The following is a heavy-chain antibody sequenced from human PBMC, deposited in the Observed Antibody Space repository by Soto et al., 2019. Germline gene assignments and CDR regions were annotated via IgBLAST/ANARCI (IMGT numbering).Heavy chain of an antibody. V-gene: IGHV1-18*01. D-gene: IGHD1-1*01. CDR1: GYAFTTYG. Sequence: QVHLVQSGAEVKKPGASVKVSCKGSGYAFTTYGITWVRQAPGQGLEWMGWISAHNGNTNYAQNLQGRVTVTRDTSTSTAYMELRSLRSDDTAVYYCARGRYGDYWGQGAVVTVSS. CDR3: ARGRYGDY. CDR2: ISAHNGNT. J-gene: IGHJ4*02.